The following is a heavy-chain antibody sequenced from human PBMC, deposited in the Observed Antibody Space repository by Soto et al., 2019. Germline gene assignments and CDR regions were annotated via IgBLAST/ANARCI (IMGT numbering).Heavy chain of an antibody. Sequence: EVQLVESGGGLVQPGGSLRLSCAASGFTFSSSWMHWVRHSPGGGLVWVSRIKPDGTYTTYADSVKGRFTISRDNAKNTLSLQMNSLTAEDTAVYYCAGGGSGYYNLWGQGTLVTVSS. J-gene: IGHJ5*02. CDR3: AGGGSGYYNL. CDR2: IKPDGTYT. V-gene: IGHV3-74*01. CDR1: GFTFSSSW. D-gene: IGHD3-22*01.